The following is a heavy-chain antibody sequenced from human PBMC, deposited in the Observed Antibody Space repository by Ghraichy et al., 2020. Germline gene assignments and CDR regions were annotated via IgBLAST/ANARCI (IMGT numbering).Heavy chain of an antibody. CDR1: GGSFSGYY. J-gene: IGHJ6*02. CDR2: INHSGST. D-gene: IGHD3-3*01. CDR3: ARVGRITIFGVVMIYYGMDV. Sequence: SETLSLTCAVYGGSFSGYYWSWIRQPPGKGLEWIGEINHSGSTNYNPSLKSRVTISVDTSKNQFSLKLSSVTAADTAVYYCARVGRITIFGVVMIYYGMDVWGQGTTVTVSS. V-gene: IGHV4-34*01.